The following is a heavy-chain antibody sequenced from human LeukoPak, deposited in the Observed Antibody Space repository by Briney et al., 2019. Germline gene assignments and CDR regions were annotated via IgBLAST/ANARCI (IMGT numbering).Heavy chain of an antibody. Sequence: PGGSLRLSCAASGFTFSDYGMHWVRQAPGKGLEGVAIIWHDGSNEYYTDSVKGRFTISRDNSRNRLYLQMNGLRAEDTAVYYCVRDFDYYDFWSGYWPDAFDTWGQGTTVTVSS. CDR2: IWHDGSNE. V-gene: IGHV3-33*01. D-gene: IGHD3-3*01. J-gene: IGHJ3*02. CDR1: GFTFSDYG. CDR3: VRDFDYYDFWSGYWPDAFDT.